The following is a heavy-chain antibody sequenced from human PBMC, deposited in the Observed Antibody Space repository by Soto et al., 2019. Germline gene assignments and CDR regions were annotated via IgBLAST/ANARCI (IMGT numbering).Heavy chain of an antibody. V-gene: IGHV1-69*12. CDR2: IIPIFGTA. D-gene: IGHD6-19*01. CDR3: AVYSSGWYNFDY. J-gene: IGHJ4*02. Sequence: QVQQVQSGAEVKKPGTSVKVSCKASGGTFSSYAISWVRQAPGQGLEWMGGIIPIFGTANYAQKFQGRVTITADESTSTAYMELSSLRSEDTAVYYCAVYSSGWYNFDYWGQGTLVTVSS. CDR1: GGTFSSYA.